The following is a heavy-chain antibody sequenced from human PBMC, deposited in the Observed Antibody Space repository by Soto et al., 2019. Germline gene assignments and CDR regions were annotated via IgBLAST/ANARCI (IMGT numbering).Heavy chain of an antibody. V-gene: IGHV3-49*04. D-gene: IGHD3-22*01. CDR2: IRSKAYGGTT. CDR3: TVDYYDSSGYEGPLDAFDI. J-gene: IGHJ3*02. CDR1: GXTFGDYS. Sequence: GSLRLSCTASGXTFGDYSMSWVRQAPGKGLEGVGFIRSKAYGGTTEYSASFKGRFTISRDDSKSIAYLQMNSLKTEDTALYYCTVDYYDSSGYEGPLDAFDIWGQGTMGTVS.